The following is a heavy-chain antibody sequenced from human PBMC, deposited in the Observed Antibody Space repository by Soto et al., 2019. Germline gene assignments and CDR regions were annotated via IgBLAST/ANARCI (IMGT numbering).Heavy chain of an antibody. Sequence: GGSLRLSCAASGFTFSSYAMSWVRQAPGKGLEWVSAIRGSGGSTYYADSVKGRFTISRDNSKHTLYLQMNGLRAEDTAVYYCAKDTLGIGYWGQGTLVTVSS. D-gene: IGHD1-26*01. CDR2: IRGSGGST. J-gene: IGHJ4*02. V-gene: IGHV3-23*01. CDR3: AKDTLGIGY. CDR1: GFTFSSYA.